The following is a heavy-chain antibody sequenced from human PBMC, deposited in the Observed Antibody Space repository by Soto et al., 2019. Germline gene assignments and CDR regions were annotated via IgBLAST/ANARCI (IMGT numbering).Heavy chain of an antibody. CDR3: ARRGGNCSGGSCYALDY. J-gene: IGHJ4*02. CDR1: GFTFSSYS. Sequence: EVQLVESGGGLVKPGGSLRLSCAASGFTFSSYSMNWVRQAPGKGLEWVSSISSSSSYIYYADSVKGRFTIPRDNAKNSLYLQMNSLRAEDTAVYYCARRGGNCSGGSCYALDYWGQGTLVTVSS. V-gene: IGHV3-21*01. CDR2: ISSSSSYI. D-gene: IGHD2-15*01.